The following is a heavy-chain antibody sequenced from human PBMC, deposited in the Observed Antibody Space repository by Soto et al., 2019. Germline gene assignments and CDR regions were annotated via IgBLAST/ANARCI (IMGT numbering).Heavy chain of an antibody. Sequence: PSETLSLTCTVSGGSISSGDYYWSWIRQPPGKGLEWIGYIYYSGSTYYNPSLKSRVTISVDTSKNQFSLKLSSVTAADTAVYYCARETYYDFWSGYLGYGMDVWGQGTTVTVS. J-gene: IGHJ6*02. CDR2: IYYSGST. V-gene: IGHV4-30-4*01. CDR3: ARETYYDFWSGYLGYGMDV. CDR1: GGSISSGDYY. D-gene: IGHD3-3*01.